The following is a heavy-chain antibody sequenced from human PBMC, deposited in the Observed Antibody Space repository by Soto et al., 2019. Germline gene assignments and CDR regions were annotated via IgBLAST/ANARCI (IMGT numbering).Heavy chain of an antibody. J-gene: IGHJ1*01. CDR1: GYTSTVYY. CDR3: LRVGYGDCLQH. D-gene: IGHD4-17*01. V-gene: IGHV1-2*02. Sequence: RASVQVSCNAAGYTSTVYYIHWERQAPGQGLDWMAWINPITGATKYAQSFQGRVIVTRDMSTSTAYMELTSLISNDTAVYCCLRVGYGDCLQHWGHGSLFNVSS. CDR2: INPITGAT.